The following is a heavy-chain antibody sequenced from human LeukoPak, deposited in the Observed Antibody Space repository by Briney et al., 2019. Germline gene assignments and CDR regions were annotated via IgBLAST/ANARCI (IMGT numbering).Heavy chain of an antibody. J-gene: IGHJ4*02. V-gene: IGHV4-61*01. Sequence: PSETLSLTCTVSGGSVSSGSYYWSWIRQPPGKGLEWIGCIFYSRSTNYNPSLKSRVTISLDTSKNQFSLKLSSVSAADTAVYYCARDRVPGRYWGQGTLVTVSS. CDR2: IFYSRST. CDR3: ARDRVPGRY. CDR1: GGSVSSGSYY. D-gene: IGHD3-3*01.